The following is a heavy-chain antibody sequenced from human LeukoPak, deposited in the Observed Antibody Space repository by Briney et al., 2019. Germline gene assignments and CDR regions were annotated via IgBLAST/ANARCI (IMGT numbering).Heavy chain of an antibody. Sequence: ASVKVSCKASGYTFTSYYMHWVRQAPGQGLEWMGIINPSGGSTSYAQKFQGRVTMTRDTSTSTVYMELSSLRSEDTAVYYCARDKTPIGDIVVVPAAGTDNWFDPWGQGTLVTVSS. CDR2: INPSGGST. V-gene: IGHV1-46*01. CDR3: ARDKTPIGDIVVVPAAGTDNWFDP. J-gene: IGHJ5*02. D-gene: IGHD2-2*01. CDR1: GYTFTSYY.